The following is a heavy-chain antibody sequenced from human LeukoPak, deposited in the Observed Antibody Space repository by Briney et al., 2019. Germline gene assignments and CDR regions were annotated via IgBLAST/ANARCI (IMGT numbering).Heavy chain of an antibody. CDR3: ARGLWVRNFDY. D-gene: IGHD2-21*01. CDR2: IKQDGSEK. V-gene: IGHV3-7*05. J-gene: IGHJ4*02. CDR1: GXTFSSYW. Sequence: GSLRLSYAASGXTFSSYWMSWVRQAPGKGLEWVANIKQDGSEKYYVDSVKGRFTISRDNAKNSLYLQMNSLRAEDTAVYYCARGLWVRNFDYWGQGTLVTVSS.